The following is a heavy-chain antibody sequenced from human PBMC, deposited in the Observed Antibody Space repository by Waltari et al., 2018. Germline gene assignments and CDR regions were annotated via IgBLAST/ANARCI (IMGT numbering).Heavy chain of an antibody. V-gene: IGHV3-7*01. CDR3: ARDWSGSGRGINY. CDR1: GFTFTTYW. D-gene: IGHD3-3*01. J-gene: IGHJ4*02. CDR2: IKIEGSGK. Sequence: VESGGGLVQPGGSLRLSCAASGFTFTTYWMSWVRQAPGKGVGWGAEIKIEGSGKYYVDAGKGRFTSARDNAKNSLYLQMSTLGVEDTGRYYCARDWSGSGRGINYWGQGTLVTVSS.